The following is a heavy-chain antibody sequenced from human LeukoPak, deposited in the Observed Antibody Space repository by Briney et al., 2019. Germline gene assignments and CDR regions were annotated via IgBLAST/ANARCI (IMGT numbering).Heavy chain of an antibody. CDR2: ISSNGGST. V-gene: IGHV3-64*01. J-gene: IGHJ4*02. D-gene: IGHD4-17*01. Sequence: PGGSLRLSCAASGFTFSSYAMNWVRQAQGKGLEYVSAISSNGGSTYYANSVKGRFTISRDNSKNTLYLQMGSLRAEDMAVYYCARGSGDLDYWGQGTLVTVSS. CDR1: GFTFSSYA. CDR3: ARGSGDLDY.